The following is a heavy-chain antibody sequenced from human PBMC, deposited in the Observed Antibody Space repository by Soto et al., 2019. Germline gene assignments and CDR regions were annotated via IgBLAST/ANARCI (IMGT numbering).Heavy chain of an antibody. Sequence: QVTLKESGPVLVKPTETLTLTCTVSGFSLSNARMGVSWIRQPPGKALEWLAHIFSNDEKSYNTSLKSSLTISKDTSKSQVVLTMTNMDPVDTATYYCARILSSSWYQSNNWFDPWGQGTLVTVSS. V-gene: IGHV2-26*01. CDR3: ARILSSSWYQSNNWFDP. CDR2: IFSNDEK. J-gene: IGHJ5*02. CDR1: GFSLSNARMG. D-gene: IGHD6-13*01.